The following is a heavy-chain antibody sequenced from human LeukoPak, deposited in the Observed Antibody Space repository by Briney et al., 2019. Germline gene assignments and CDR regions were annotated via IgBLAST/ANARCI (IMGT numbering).Heavy chain of an antibody. J-gene: IGHJ6*04. D-gene: IGHD2-15*01. V-gene: IGHV3-48*03. Sequence: LSLTCAASGFTFSNYEMSWIRQPPGKGLEWVSYINSSGSTIYYADPVKGRFTIARATTNNSLYLQMNSLSAEDTAVYDCARGPRTGYCSGGSGYCYYGMDVWGKARTDGVSS. CDR2: INSSGSTI. CDR3: ARGPRTGYCSGGSGYCYYGMDV. CDR1: GFTFSNYE.